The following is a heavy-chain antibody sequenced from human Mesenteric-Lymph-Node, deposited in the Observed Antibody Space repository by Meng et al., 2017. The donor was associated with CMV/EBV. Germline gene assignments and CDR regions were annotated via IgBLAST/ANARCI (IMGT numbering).Heavy chain of an antibody. D-gene: IGHD7-27*01. J-gene: IGHJ4*02. CDR1: GGSISSSSYY. Sequence: GSLRLSCTVSGGSISSSSYYWGWIRQPPGKGLEWIGTFYHGGRTYYNPSLKSRVTISVDTSKNQFSLKLSSVTAADTAVYYCARDAVELGIDYWGQGTLVTVSS. CDR3: ARDAVELGIDY. CDR2: FYHGGRT. V-gene: IGHV4-39*07.